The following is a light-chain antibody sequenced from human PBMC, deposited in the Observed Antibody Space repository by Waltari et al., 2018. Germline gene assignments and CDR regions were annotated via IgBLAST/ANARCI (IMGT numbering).Light chain of an antibody. J-gene: IGLJ3*02. CDR3: CSYAGSSWV. V-gene: IGLV2-23*01. CDR1: SSDVGSYNL. Sequence: QSALTQPASVSGSPGQSITLSCTGTSSDVGSYNLFSWYQQHPGKAPKLMIYEGSKRPSGVSNRFSGSKSGNTASLTISGLQAEDEADYYCCSYAGSSWVFGGGTKLTVL. CDR2: EGS.